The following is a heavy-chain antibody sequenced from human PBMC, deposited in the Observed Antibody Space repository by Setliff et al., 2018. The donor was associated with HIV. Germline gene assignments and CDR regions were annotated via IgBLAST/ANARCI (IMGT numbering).Heavy chain of an antibody. J-gene: IGHJ4*02. Sequence: SETLSLTCTVSGGSISSSSYYWGWIRQPPGKGLEWIGSIYYNGSTYYNPSLKSRVTISVDTSKNQFSLKLSSVTAADTAVYYCARDYYDYVWGRYRLFDYWGQGTLVTVSS. V-gene: IGHV4-39*07. CDR1: GGSISSSSYY. D-gene: IGHD3-16*02. CDR3: ARDYYDYVWGRYRLFDY. CDR2: IYYNGST.